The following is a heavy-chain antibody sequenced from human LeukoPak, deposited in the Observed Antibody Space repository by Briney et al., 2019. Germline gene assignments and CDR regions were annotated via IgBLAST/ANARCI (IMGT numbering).Heavy chain of an antibody. Sequence: AASVKVSCKASGYTFTSYYIHWVRQAPGQGLEWMGIINPSGGSTNYAQKFQGRVTMTRDTSTTTVYMELSSLRSEDTAVYYCARGRGSYMVDDYWGQGTLVTVSS. V-gene: IGHV1-46*01. CDR3: ARGRGSYMVDDY. CDR2: INPSGGST. CDR1: GYTFTSYY. J-gene: IGHJ4*02. D-gene: IGHD1-26*01.